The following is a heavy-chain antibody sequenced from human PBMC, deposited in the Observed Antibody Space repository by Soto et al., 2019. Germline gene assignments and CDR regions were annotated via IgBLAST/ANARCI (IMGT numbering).Heavy chain of an antibody. CDR3: ATSILRFLEWSSGDY. J-gene: IGHJ4*02. V-gene: IGHV1-69*13. CDR1: GGTFSSYA. Sequence: GASVKVSCKASGGTFSSYAISWVRQAPGQGLEWMGGIIPIFGTANYAQKFQGRVTITADESTSTAYMELSRLRSDDTGVYYCATSILRFLEWSSGDYWGRGTLVTVSS. D-gene: IGHD3-3*01. CDR2: IIPIFGTA.